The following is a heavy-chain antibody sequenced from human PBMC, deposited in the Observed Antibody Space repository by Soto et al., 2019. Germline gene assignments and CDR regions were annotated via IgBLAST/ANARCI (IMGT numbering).Heavy chain of an antibody. D-gene: IGHD6-6*01. J-gene: IGHJ4*02. CDR2: INHSGST. CDR3: ARGVAARPYDY. V-gene: IGHV4-34*01. Sequence: SETLSLTCAVYGGSFSGYYWSWIRQPPGKGLEWIGEINHSGSTNYNPSLKSRVTISVDTSKNQFSLKLSSVTAADTAVYYCARGVAARPYDYWGQGTLLTVSS. CDR1: GGSFSGYY.